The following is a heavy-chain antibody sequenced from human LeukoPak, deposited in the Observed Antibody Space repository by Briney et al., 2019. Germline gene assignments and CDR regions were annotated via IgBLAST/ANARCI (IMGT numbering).Heavy chain of an antibody. J-gene: IGHJ4*02. CDR3: GRVGASYGSGSYSDY. CDR1: GFTFSSFW. D-gene: IGHD3-10*01. CDR2: INQDGSQK. Sequence: GGSLRLSCAASGFTFSSFWMSWVRQAPGKGLEWVANINQDGSQKYYVDSVKGRFTISRDNAKKSLFLQMNSLRAEDTAVYYCGRVGASYGSGSYSDYWGQGTLVTVSS. V-gene: IGHV3-7*01.